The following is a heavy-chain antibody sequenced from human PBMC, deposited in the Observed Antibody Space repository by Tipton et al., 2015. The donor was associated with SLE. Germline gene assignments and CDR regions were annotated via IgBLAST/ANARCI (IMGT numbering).Heavy chain of an antibody. D-gene: IGHD3-3*01. J-gene: IGHJ4*02. Sequence: QSGAEVKKPGASVKVSCKASGYTFNYFGIHWVRQAPGQGLEWMGWMNPNSGNTGYAQKFQGRVTMTRNTSISTAYMELSSLRSEDTAVYYCARVIQIRSPPDYWGQGTLVTV. CDR3: ARVIQIRSPPDY. CDR1: GYTFNYFG. V-gene: IGHV1-8*02. CDR2: MNPNSGNT.